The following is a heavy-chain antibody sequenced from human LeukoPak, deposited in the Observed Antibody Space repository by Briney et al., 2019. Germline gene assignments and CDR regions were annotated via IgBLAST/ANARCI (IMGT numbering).Heavy chain of an antibody. D-gene: IGHD5-18*01. CDR1: GFTFINYW. V-gene: IGHV3-74*01. J-gene: IGHJ6*03. CDR3: ARGGLPRGYSYGKHSYYYYYMDV. CDR2: INNDGSRT. Sequence: PGGSLRLSCAASGFTFINYWMHWVRQAPGKGLVWVSDINNDGSRTSYADSVKGRFTISRDNAKNTLYLQMNSLRAEDTAVYYCARGGLPRGYSYGKHSYYYYYMDVWGKGTTVTVSS.